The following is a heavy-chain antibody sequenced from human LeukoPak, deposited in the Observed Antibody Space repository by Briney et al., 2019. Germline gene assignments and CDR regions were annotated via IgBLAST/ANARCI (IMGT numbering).Heavy chain of an antibody. J-gene: IGHJ6*03. V-gene: IGHV3-23*01. CDR3: AKPSYYYDSSGRRKRDYYYYYMDV. Sequence: GGSLRPSCAASAFTFSSYAMSWVRQAPGEGLEWVSAISASGGSTYYADSVKGRFTITRDNSKNTLYLQMNSLRAEDTAVYYCAKPSYYYDSSGRRKRDYYYYYMDVWGKGTTVTVSS. CDR1: AFTFSSYA. CDR2: ISASGGST. D-gene: IGHD3-22*01.